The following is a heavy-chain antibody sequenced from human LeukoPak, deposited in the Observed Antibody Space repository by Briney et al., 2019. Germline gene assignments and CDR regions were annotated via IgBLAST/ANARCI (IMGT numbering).Heavy chain of an antibody. CDR1: GGSISSGGYY. D-gene: IGHD5-18*01. CDR2: IYYSGST. V-gene: IGHV4-31*03. CDR3: ARVMSGVGYSYGLYFDY. Sequence: PSETLSLTCTVSGGSISSGGYYWSWIRQHPGKGLEWIGFIYYSGSTYYNPSLKSRVTISVDTSQNQFSLKLSSVTVADTAVYYCARVMSGVGYSYGLYFDYWGQGTLVTVSS. J-gene: IGHJ4*02.